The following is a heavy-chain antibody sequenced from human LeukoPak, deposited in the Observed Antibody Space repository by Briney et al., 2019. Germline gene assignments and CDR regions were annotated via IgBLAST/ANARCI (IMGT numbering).Heavy chain of an antibody. Sequence: SETLSLTCTVSGGSISSYYWSWIRQPPGKGLEWIGYIYYSGSTNYNPSLKSRVTISVDTSKNQFSLKLSSVTAADTAVYYCARVIAARRWYMDVWGKGTTVTVSS. V-gene: IGHV4-59*01. CDR3: ARVIAARRWYMDV. D-gene: IGHD6-6*01. CDR1: GGSISSYY. CDR2: IYYSGST. J-gene: IGHJ6*03.